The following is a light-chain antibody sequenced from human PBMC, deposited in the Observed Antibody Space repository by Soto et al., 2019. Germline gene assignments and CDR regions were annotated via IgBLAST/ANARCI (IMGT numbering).Light chain of an antibody. CDR2: DAS. CDR3: QKYNNYPWK. V-gene: IGKV1-5*01. J-gene: IGKJ1*01. Sequence: DIQMTQSPSTVSVSAVDRVTITCRASQSISTWLAWYQQRPGKAPKLLIYDASRLETGVPSRFSGGGSGTEFTLTISSLQPDDFATYYCQKYNNYPWKCGQGTKGDIK. CDR1: QSISTW.